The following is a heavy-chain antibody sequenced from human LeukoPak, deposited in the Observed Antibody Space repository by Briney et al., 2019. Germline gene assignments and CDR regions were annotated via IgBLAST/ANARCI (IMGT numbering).Heavy chain of an antibody. D-gene: IGHD6-19*01. V-gene: IGHV4-59*08. CDR1: GASIINYS. Sequence: PSETLSLTCIVSGASIINYSWNWLRQSPGKGLEWIGYFSLGGSGTTSYTSSLKSRVTISRDTSKNQLSLKLTSVTAADTAVYYCARWDDSAWAFGTWGPGTLVTVSS. CDR3: ARWDDSAWAFGT. CDR2: FSLGGSGTT. J-gene: IGHJ5*02.